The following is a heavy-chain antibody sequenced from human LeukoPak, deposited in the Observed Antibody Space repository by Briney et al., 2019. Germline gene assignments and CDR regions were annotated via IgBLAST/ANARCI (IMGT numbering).Heavy chain of an antibody. D-gene: IGHD3-22*01. CDR1: GFTFSNYA. V-gene: IGHV3-23*01. J-gene: IGHJ3*02. CDR2: ISASGGTT. Sequence: GGSLRLSCAASGFTFSNYAMTWVRQAPGKGLEWVSGISASGGTTYYADPVKGRFTISRGNSKNTLYLQMNSLRAEDTAVYYCAKRPRDTRGYYLCAFDIWGQGTMVTVSS. CDR3: AKRPRDTRGYYLCAFDI.